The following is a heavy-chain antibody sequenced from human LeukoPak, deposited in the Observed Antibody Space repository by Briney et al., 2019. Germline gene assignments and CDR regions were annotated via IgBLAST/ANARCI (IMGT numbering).Heavy chain of an antibody. J-gene: IGHJ4*02. D-gene: IGHD3-10*01. Sequence: ASDTLSLPCTVSGGSISSYYWSWLRHPTGKGLEWIGYIYYSGSTNYNPPLKSRVTISIDTSKKQFSLKLSSVTAADTAVYYCATMLGSGSVNCLFDYWGQGTLVTVSS. CDR2: IYYSGST. V-gene: IGHV4-59*07. CDR1: GGSISSYY. CDR3: ATMLGSGSVNCLFDY.